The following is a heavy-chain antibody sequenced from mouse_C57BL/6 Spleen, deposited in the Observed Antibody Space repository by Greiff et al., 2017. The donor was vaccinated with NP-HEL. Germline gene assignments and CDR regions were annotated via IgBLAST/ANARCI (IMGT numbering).Heavy chain of an antibody. CDR3: TSALYYGNFDY. D-gene: IGHD1-1*01. V-gene: IGHV5-9-1*02. CDR2: ISSGGDYI. J-gene: IGHJ2*01. Sequence: EVKLVESGEGLVKPGGSLKLSCAASGFTFSSYAMSWVRQTPEKRLEWVAYISSGGDYIYYADTVTGRFTLSRYNARNTLYLQMSSLKSEDTAMYYCTSALYYGNFDYWGQGTTLTVSS. CDR1: GFTFSSYA.